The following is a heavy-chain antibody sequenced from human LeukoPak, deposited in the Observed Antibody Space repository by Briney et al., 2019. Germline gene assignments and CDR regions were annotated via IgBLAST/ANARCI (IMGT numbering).Heavy chain of an antibody. V-gene: IGHV4-30-2*01. CDR1: GGSISSGGYS. Sequence: SQTLSLTCAVSGGSISSGGYSWSWIRQPPGKGLEWIGYIYHSGSTYYNPSLKSRVTISVDRSKNQFSLKLSSVTAADTAVYYCARMLVRDGYAPGSHFDYWGQGTLVTVSS. J-gene: IGHJ4*02. CDR3: ARMLVRDGYAPGSHFDY. CDR2: IYHSGST. D-gene: IGHD5-24*01.